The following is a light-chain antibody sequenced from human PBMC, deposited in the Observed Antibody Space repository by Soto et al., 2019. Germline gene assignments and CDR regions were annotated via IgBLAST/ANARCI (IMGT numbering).Light chain of an antibody. CDR3: CSYAGSYSWV. CDR2: DVT. J-gene: IGLJ3*02. CDR1: SSDVGGYEY. V-gene: IGLV2-11*01. Sequence: QSVLTQPRSVSGSPGQSVTISCTGTSSDVGGYEYVSWYQQHPGQPPKFIIYDVTKRPSGVPDRFSGSKSGNTASLTISGLQAEDEADYYCCSYAGSYSWVFGGGTQLTVL.